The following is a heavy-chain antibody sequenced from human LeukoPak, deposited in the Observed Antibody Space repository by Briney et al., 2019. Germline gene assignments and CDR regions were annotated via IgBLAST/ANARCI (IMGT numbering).Heavy chain of an antibody. Sequence: ASVKVSCKASGGTFSSYTISWVRQAPGQGLEWMGRIIPILGIANYAQKFQGRVTITADKSTSTAYMELSSLRSKDTAVYYCARGQSTTGTSFDYWGQGTLVTVSS. D-gene: IGHD1-1*01. CDR2: IIPILGIA. CDR1: GGTFSSYT. CDR3: ARGQSTTGTSFDY. V-gene: IGHV1-69*02. J-gene: IGHJ4*02.